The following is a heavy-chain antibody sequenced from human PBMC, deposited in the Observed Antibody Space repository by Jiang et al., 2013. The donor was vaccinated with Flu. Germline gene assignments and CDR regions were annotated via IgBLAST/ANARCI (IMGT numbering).Heavy chain of an antibody. V-gene: IGHV1-46*01. J-gene: IGHJ3*02. CDR1: GYTFTSYY. D-gene: IGHD2-15*01. CDR3: ARPLLTSAFDI. CDR2: INPSAGST. Sequence: AEVKKPGASVKVSCKASGYTFTSYYIHWVRQAPGQGLEWMGIINPSAGSTTYAQKFQGRVTMTRDTSTSTVYMELSSLRYEDTAVYYCARPLLTSAFDIWGQGTMVTVSS.